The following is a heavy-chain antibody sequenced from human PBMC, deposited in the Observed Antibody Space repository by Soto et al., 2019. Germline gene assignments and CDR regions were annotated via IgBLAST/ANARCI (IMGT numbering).Heavy chain of an antibody. D-gene: IGHD6-19*01. CDR3: PRVAVAGTRVDY. J-gene: IGHJ4*02. CDR2: IYHRGST. Sequence: QVQLQESGPGLVKPSGTLSLTCAVSGGSISSSNWWSWVRQPPGKGLEWIGEIYHRGSTNYNPSLKSRGTISVDKSKNQFSLKLSSVTAADTAVYYYPRVAVAGTRVDYWAQGTLVTVSS. CDR1: GGSISSSNW. V-gene: IGHV4-4*02.